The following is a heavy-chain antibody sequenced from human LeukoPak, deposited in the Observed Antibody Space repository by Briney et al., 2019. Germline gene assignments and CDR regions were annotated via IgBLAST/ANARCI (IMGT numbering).Heavy chain of an antibody. J-gene: IGHJ4*02. D-gene: IGHD3-22*01. CDR1: GYTFSSYY. Sequence: ASVKVSCKASGYTFSSYYIHWVRQAPGQGLEWMGWINPNSGGTSYAQKFQGRVTMTRDTSISTAYMELSRLRSDDTAIYYCAGGTGYYSPDYWGQGTLVTVSS. V-gene: IGHV1-2*02. CDR3: AGGTGYYSPDY. CDR2: INPNSGGT.